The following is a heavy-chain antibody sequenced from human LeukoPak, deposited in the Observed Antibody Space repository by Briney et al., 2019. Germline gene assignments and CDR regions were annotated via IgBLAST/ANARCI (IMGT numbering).Heavy chain of an antibody. D-gene: IGHD3-22*01. CDR3: ARDYYDSSGYPDY. CDR1: GYTFTSYG. V-gene: IGHV1-18*01. Sequence: GASVNFSNKASGYTFTSYGISWVRQAPGQGLEWMGWISAYNGNTNYAQKLQGRVTVTTDTSTSTAYMELRSLRSDDTAVYYCARDYYDSSGYPDYWGQVSLVNVSS. CDR2: ISAYNGNT. J-gene: IGHJ4*02.